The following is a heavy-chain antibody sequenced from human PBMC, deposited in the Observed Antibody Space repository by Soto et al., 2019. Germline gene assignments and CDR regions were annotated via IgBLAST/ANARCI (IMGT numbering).Heavy chain of an antibody. CDR1: GGSFSGYY. V-gene: IGHV4-34*01. CDR2: INHSGST. D-gene: IGHD3-22*01. CDR3: ARVDRGVVDY. J-gene: IGHJ4*02. Sequence: QVQLQQWGAGLLKPSETLSLTCAVYGGSFSGYYWSWIRQPPGKGLEWIGEINHSGSTNYNPSLKSRVTISVDTSKNQFSLTLSSVTAADTAVYYCARVDRGVVDYWGQGTLVTVSS.